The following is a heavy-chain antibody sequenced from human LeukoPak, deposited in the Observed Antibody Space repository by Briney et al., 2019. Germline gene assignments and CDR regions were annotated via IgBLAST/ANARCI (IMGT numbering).Heavy chain of an antibody. V-gene: IGHV4-59*08. Sequence: SETLSLTCTVSGGSMSPYHWGWIRQPPGKGLEWTGYIYYSGSTNYNPSLNSRITISVDTSKNQFSLRLSSVTAADTAIYYCARAVSGRFDYWGQGTLVTVSS. J-gene: IGHJ4*02. CDR3: ARAVSGRFDY. CDR1: GGSMSPYH. D-gene: IGHD6-19*01. CDR2: IYYSGST.